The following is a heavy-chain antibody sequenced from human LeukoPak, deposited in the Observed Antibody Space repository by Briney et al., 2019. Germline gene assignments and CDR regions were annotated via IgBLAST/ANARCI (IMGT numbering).Heavy chain of an antibody. D-gene: IGHD2-15*01. Sequence: ASVKVSCKASGYTFTGYYMHWVRQAPGQGLEWMGWINPNSGGTNYAQEFQGRVTMTRDTSISTAYMELSRLRSDDTAVYYCAREVVTGNWFDPWGQGTLVTVSS. CDR2: INPNSGGT. CDR1: GYTFTGYY. V-gene: IGHV1-2*02. J-gene: IGHJ5*02. CDR3: AREVVTGNWFDP.